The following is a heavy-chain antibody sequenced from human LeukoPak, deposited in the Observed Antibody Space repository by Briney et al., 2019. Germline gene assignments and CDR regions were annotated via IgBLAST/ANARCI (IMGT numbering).Heavy chain of an antibody. J-gene: IGHJ3*02. D-gene: IGHD2-8*01. CDR2: ISSSSSTI. CDR1: GFTFSSYS. Sequence: GGSLRLSCAASGFTFSSYSMNWVRQAPGKGLEWVSYISSSSSTIYYADSVKGRFTISRDNAKNSLYLQMNSLRAEDTAVYYCARDCTNGVCYTDAFDIWGQGTMVTVSS. CDR3: ARDCTNGVCYTDAFDI. V-gene: IGHV3-48*01.